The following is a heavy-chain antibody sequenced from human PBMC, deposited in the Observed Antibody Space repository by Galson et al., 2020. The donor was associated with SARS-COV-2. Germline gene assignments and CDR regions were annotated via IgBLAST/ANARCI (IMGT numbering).Heavy chain of an antibody. CDR1: GYTFTSKY. CDR3: ARDRRDGYNSLDY. D-gene: IGHD5-12*01. J-gene: IGHJ4*02. V-gene: IGHV1-46*01. CDR2: INLGGGST. Sequence: ASVKVSCKASGYTFTSKYMHWVRQAPGQGLEWMGIINLGGGSTTYAQKFQGRGTMTRDTSTSTVYMELSSLRSEDTAVYYCARDRRDGYNSLDYWGQGTLVTVSS.